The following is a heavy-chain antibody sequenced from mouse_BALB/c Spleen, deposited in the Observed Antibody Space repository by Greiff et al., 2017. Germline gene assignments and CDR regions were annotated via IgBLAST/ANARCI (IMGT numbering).Heavy chain of an antibody. CDR3: ARSGLQAMDY. V-gene: IGHV5-17*02. J-gene: IGHJ4*01. CDR2: ISSGSSTI. CDR1: GFTFSSFG. D-gene: IGHD3-3*01. Sequence: EVKLVESGGGLVQPGGSRKLSCAASGFTFSSFGMHWVRQAPEKGLEWVAYISSGSSTIYYADTVKGRFTISRDNPKNTLFLQMTSLRSEDTAMYYCARSGLQAMDYWGQGTSVTVSS.